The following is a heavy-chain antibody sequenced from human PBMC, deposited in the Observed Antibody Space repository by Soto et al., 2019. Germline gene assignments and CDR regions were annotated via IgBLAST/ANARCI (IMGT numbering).Heavy chain of an antibody. CDR1: GFTFTDHY. Sequence: GGSLRLSCAASGFTFTDHYMDWVRQAPGKGLEWVGRARNKVNSYIISYAASVKGRFIISRDDSKNSLYLQMNSLKTEDTAVYFCARLMGTSFDLWGRGTLVTVSS. CDR2: ARNKVNSYII. J-gene: IGHJ4*02. CDR3: ARLMGTSFDL. D-gene: IGHD2-8*01. V-gene: IGHV3-72*01.